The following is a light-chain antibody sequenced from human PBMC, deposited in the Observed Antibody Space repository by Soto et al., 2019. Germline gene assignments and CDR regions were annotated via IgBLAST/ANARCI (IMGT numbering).Light chain of an antibody. Sequence: EVVMTQSPATLSVSPGERVTLSSRASQSVRSNLAWYQQQPGKPPRLLIYGASTRDTGIPARFSGMWSGTEFTLTISSLQSEDFEVYYCHQYIKWPITFGQGTRLEI. CDR2: GAS. CDR3: HQYIKWPIT. V-gene: IGKV3-15*01. CDR1: QSVRSN. J-gene: IGKJ5*01.